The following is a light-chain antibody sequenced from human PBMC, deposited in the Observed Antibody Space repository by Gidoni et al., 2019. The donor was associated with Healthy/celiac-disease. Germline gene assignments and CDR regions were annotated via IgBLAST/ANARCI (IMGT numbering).Light chain of an antibody. CDR1: QGISSY. Sequence: RVTITCRASQGISSYLAWYQQKPGKAPKLLIYAASTLQSGVPSRFSGSGSGTDFTLTISCLQSEDFATYYCQQYYSYPQTFGQGTRLEIK. J-gene: IGKJ5*01. CDR3: QQYYSYPQT. CDR2: AAS. V-gene: IGKV1-8*01.